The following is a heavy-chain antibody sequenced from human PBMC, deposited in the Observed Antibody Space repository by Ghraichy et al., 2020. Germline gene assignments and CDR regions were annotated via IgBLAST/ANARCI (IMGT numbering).Heavy chain of an antibody. Sequence: ASVNVSCKASGYTFTSYYMHWVRQAPGQGLEWMGIINPSGGSTSYAQKFQGRVTMTRDTSTSTVYMELSSLRSEDTAVYYCARGNPNHSGYDLWSADRVLGWFDPWGQGTLVTVSS. V-gene: IGHV1-46*01. D-gene: IGHD5-12*01. CDR3: ARGNPNHSGYDLWSADRVLGWFDP. CDR2: INPSGGST. J-gene: IGHJ5*02. CDR1: GYTFTSYY.